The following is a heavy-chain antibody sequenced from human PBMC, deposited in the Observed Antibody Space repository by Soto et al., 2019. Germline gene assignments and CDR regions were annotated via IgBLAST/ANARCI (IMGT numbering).Heavy chain of an antibody. V-gene: IGHV3-72*01. CDR1: GFTFSDHY. Sequence: PGGSLRLSCAAPGFTFSDHYMDWVRQAPGKGLEWVGRIRNRPNSYTTQYAASVKGRFAVLRDDSENLVYLQMNDLKTEDTAVYYCVRDSGRGFCFDYWGQGAQVTVSS. CDR2: IRNRPNSYTT. D-gene: IGHD3-10*01. J-gene: IGHJ4*02. CDR3: VRDSGRGFCFDY.